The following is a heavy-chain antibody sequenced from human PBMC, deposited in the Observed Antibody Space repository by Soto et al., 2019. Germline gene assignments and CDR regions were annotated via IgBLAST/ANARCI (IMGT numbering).Heavy chain of an antibody. CDR1: GFSFSTFE. CDR2: IIGAGGTV. D-gene: IGHD3-16*01. Sequence: EVQVVESGGGLVQPGGSLRLSCAASGFSFSTFEMNWVRQAPGKGLEWLSYIIGAGGTVYYADSVRGRVTISRDNSKNSLYRQMGSLRDEGTCVYFCVGGGLPYFDYWGQGALITVSS. CDR3: VGGGLPYFDY. V-gene: IGHV3-48*03. J-gene: IGHJ4*02.